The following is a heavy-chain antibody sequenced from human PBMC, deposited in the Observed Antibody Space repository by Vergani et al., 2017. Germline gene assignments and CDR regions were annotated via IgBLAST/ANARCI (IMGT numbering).Heavy chain of an antibody. J-gene: IGHJ4*02. Sequence: EVHLVESGGGVVQPGGSLTLSCAASGFVFDDFAMHWVRQVPEKGLEWVSIINSNGNTTDYGASVRGRFTTSRDNSKNLVFLEMTSLRPEDTALYFCVKDYSWQGSYFDYWGQGVLVTVSS. CDR1: GFVFDDFA. CDR3: VKDYSWQGSYFDY. D-gene: IGHD4-11*01. CDR2: INSNGNTT. V-gene: IGHV3-43D*03.